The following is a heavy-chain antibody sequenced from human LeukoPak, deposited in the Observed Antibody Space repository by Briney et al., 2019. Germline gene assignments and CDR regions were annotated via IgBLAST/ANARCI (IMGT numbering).Heavy chain of an antibody. CDR2: ISSSSSYI. J-gene: IGHJ4*02. CDR3: AREDPAHTAMVTRLLKY. D-gene: IGHD5-18*01. CDR1: GFTFSSYS. Sequence: PGGSLRLSCAASGFTFSSYSMNWVRQAPGKGLEWVSSISSSSSYIYYADSVKGRFTISRDNAKNSLYLQMNSLRAEDTAVYYCAREDPAHTAMVTRLLKYWGQGTLVTVSS. V-gene: IGHV3-21*01.